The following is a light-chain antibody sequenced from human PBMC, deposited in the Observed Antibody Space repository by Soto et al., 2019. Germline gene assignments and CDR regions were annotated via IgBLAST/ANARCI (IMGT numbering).Light chain of an antibody. V-gene: IGKV3-15*01. CDR3: QQYNNWPLT. Sequence: EIVMTQSPATLSVSPGEGATLSCRASQSVGSKLAWYQQKPGQAPRLLIYGASTRATGIPARFSGSESGTEFTPIISSLQSEDSAVYYGQQYNNWPLTFGGGTKVDIK. J-gene: IGKJ4*01. CDR2: GAS. CDR1: QSVGSK.